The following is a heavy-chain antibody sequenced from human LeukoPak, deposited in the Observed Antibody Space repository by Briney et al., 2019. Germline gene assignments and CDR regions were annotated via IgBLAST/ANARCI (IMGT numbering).Heavy chain of an antibody. V-gene: IGHV3-53*01. Sequence: GGSLRLSCAASGFTVSSNHMSWVRQAPGKGLEWVSVIYSGGSTYYADSVKGRFTISRDNSKNTLYLQMNSLRAEDTAVYYCARINRGRTYWFDPWGQGTLVTVSS. J-gene: IGHJ5*02. CDR1: GFTVSSNH. CDR3: ARINRGRTYWFDP. D-gene: IGHD1-26*01. CDR2: IYSGGST.